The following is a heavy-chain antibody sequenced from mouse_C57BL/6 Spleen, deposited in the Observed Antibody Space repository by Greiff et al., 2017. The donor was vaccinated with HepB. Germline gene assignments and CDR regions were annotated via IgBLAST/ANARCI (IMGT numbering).Heavy chain of an antibody. CDR1: GYAFSSSW. Sequence: QVQLKQSGPELVKPGASVKISCKASGYAFSSSWMNWVKQRPGKGLEWIGRIYPGDGDTNYNGKFKGKATLTADKSSSTAYMQLSSLTSEDSAVYFCARPRYYGSSLYFDYWGQGTTLTVSS. CDR3: ARPRYYGSSLYFDY. D-gene: IGHD1-1*01. CDR2: IYPGDGDT. V-gene: IGHV1-82*01. J-gene: IGHJ2*01.